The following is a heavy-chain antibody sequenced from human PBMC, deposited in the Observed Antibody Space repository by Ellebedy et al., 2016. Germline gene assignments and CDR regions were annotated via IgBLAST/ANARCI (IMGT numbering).Heavy chain of an antibody. V-gene: IGHV4-59*12. D-gene: IGHD3-16*02. J-gene: IGHJ5*02. Sequence: SETLSLXXTVSGGSMNNDCWSWIRQPPGKGLEWVGYVCHSGSPNNNPSLKSRLTMSLDTSKNQFSLNLRSVTAANTAVYYCAKENNIVVSARFDPWGQGILVTVSS. CDR3: AKENNIVVSARFDP. CDR1: GGSMNNDC. CDR2: VCHSGSP.